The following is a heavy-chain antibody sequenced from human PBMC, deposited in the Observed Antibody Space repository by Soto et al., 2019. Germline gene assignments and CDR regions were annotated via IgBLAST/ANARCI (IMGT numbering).Heavy chain of an antibody. Sequence: PGGSLRLSCAASGFTFSSYWMSWVRQAPGKGLEWVANIKQDGSEKYYVDSVKGRFTISRDNAKNSLYLQMNSLRAEDTAVYYCAKAYSNYEIATWGQGTLVTVSS. D-gene: IGHD4-4*01. CDR1: GFTFSSYW. CDR3: AKAYSNYEIAT. V-gene: IGHV3-7*01. J-gene: IGHJ5*02. CDR2: IKQDGSEK.